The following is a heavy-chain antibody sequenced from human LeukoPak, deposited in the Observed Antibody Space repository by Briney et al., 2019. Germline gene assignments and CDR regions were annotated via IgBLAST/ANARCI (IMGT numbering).Heavy chain of an antibody. J-gene: IGHJ4*02. Sequence: PSQTLSLTCSVSGDSISSGDYYWSWIRQPPGKGLEWIGYIYYSGSTYYNPSLKSRVTISADTSKNQFSLKLSSVTAADTAVYYCARDPGDRFDYWGQGTLVTVSS. CDR1: GDSISSGDYY. CDR2: IYYSGST. D-gene: IGHD4-17*01. CDR3: ARDPGDRFDY. V-gene: IGHV4-30-4*01.